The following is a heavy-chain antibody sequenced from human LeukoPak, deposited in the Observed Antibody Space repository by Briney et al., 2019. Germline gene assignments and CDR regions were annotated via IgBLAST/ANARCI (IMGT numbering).Heavy chain of an antibody. D-gene: IGHD1-1*01. J-gene: IGHJ5*02. V-gene: IGHV4-59*01. CDR3: ARERTGTDDGFDP. CDR1: GGSISSYY. Sequence: SETLSLTCTVSGGSISSYYWSWIRQPPGKGLEWIGYICYSGSTNYNPSLKSRVTISVDTSKNQFSLKLSSVTAADTAVYYCARERTGTDDGFDPWGQGTLVTVSS. CDR2: ICYSGST.